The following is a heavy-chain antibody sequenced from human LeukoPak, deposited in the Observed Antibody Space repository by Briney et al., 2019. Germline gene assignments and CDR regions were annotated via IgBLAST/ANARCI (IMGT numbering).Heavy chain of an antibody. CDR3: AREAVAGTTNFDY. Sequence: ASVKVSCKASGYTFTGYYMHWVRPAPGQGLEWMGWINPNSGGTNYAQKFQGRVTITRDTSISTAYMELSGLRSDDTAIYYCAREAVAGTTNFDYWGQGTLVTVSS. J-gene: IGHJ4*02. V-gene: IGHV1-2*02. CDR1: GYTFTGYY. CDR2: INPNSGGT. D-gene: IGHD6-19*01.